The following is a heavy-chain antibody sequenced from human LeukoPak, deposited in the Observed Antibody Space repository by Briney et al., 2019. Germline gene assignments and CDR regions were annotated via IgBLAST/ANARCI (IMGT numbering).Heavy chain of an antibody. CDR3: AREWRFQGSGSYYTPYYYMDV. D-gene: IGHD3-10*01. CDR1: GGTFSSYA. Sequence: SVRLSCKASGGTFSSYAISWVRQAPGQGLEWMAGIIPIFGTANYAQKFQGRATITADESTSTAYMELSSLRSEDTAVYYCAREWRFQGSGSYYTPYYYMDVWGKGTTVTVSS. CDR2: IIPIFGTA. V-gene: IGHV1-69*13. J-gene: IGHJ6*03.